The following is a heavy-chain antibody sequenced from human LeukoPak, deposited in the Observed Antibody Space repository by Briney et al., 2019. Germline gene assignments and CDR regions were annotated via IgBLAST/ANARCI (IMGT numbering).Heavy chain of an antibody. CDR1: GGSISSGGYY. Sequence: SETLSLTCTVSGGSISSGGYYWSWIRQHPGKGLEWIGYIYYSGSTYYNPSLKSRVTISVDTSKNQFSLKLSSVTAADTAVYYCARGLVSTSSWFDPWGQGTLVTVSS. CDR2: IYYSGST. V-gene: IGHV4-31*03. J-gene: IGHJ5*02. CDR3: ARGLVSTSSWFDP. D-gene: IGHD2-2*01.